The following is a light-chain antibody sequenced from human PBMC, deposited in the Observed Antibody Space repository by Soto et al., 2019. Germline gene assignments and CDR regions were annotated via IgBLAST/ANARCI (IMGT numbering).Light chain of an antibody. V-gene: IGLV2-14*01. Sequence: QSVLTQPASVSGSPGQSIAISCTGTSSDVGGYKYVSWYQQYPGKAPKLMIYDVSNRPSGVPDRFSGSKSGNTASLTISGLQSEDVADYYCSSYTSYTSYVFGTGTKVTVL. CDR3: SSYTSYTSYV. CDR2: DVS. CDR1: SSDVGGYKY. J-gene: IGLJ1*01.